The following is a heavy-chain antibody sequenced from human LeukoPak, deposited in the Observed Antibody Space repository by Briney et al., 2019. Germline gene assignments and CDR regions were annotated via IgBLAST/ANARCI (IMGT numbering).Heavy chain of an antibody. CDR2: ISSSGSTI. J-gene: IGHJ6*03. CDR1: GFSFSDYW. D-gene: IGHD3-22*01. V-gene: IGHV3-48*04. CDR3: ARAATYYYDSSGYALGGYYYMDV. Sequence: GGSLRLSCGASGFSFSDYWMNWVRQAPGKGLEWVSYISSSGSTIYYADSVKGRFTISRDNAKNSLYLQMNSLRAEDTAVYYCARAATYYYDSSGYALGGYYYMDVWGKGTTVTVSS.